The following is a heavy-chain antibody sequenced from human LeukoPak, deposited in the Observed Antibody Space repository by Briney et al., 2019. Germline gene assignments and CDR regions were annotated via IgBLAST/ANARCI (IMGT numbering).Heavy chain of an antibody. V-gene: IGHV3-15*05. Sequence: GSLRLSCAASGFTFSNAWMSWVRQGPGKWLEWVGRIKSKSDGETRDYAAPVKGRFTVSRDDSKNTLYLQMNSLKTEDTAVYYCPTGFDSDDYWGQGTLVTVSS. J-gene: IGHJ4*02. CDR2: IKSKSDGETR. D-gene: IGHD3-10*01. CDR3: PTGFDSDDY. CDR1: GFTFSNAW.